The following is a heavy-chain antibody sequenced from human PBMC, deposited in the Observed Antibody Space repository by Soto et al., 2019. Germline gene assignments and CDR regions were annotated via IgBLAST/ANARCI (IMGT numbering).Heavy chain of an antibody. CDR3: ARAGDDCSAANCYVIDY. CDR1: GYTFTNYA. J-gene: IGHJ4*02. CDR2: INTGKGNT. V-gene: IGHV1-3*04. Sequence: ASVKVSCKASGYTFTNYAMHWVRQAPGQRLEWMGWINTGKGNTKYSQKFQGRVTITRDTSASTAYMELSSLRSEDTAMYYCARAGDDCSAANCYVIDYWGQGTLVTVSS. D-gene: IGHD2-2*01.